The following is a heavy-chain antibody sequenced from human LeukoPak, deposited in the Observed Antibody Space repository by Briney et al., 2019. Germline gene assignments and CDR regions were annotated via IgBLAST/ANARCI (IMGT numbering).Heavy chain of an antibody. J-gene: IGHJ4*02. CDR2: IYYSGST. Sequence: PSETLSLTCTVSGGSISSSSYYWGWIRQPPGKGLEWIGSIYYSGSTYYNPSLKSRVTISVDTSKNQFSLKLSSVTAADTAVYYCARRITMIVVVTPEYYFDYWGQGALVTVSS. D-gene: IGHD3-22*01. CDR1: GGSISSSSYY. CDR3: ARRITMIVVVTPEYYFDY. V-gene: IGHV4-39*01.